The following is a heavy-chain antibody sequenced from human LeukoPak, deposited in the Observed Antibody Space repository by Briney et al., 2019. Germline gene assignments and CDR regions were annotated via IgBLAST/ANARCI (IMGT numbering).Heavy chain of an antibody. J-gene: IGHJ6*03. D-gene: IGHD5-12*01. CDR2: IYYSGST. CDR3: ARGRALRLRNAYYYYYYMDV. Sequence: SETLSLTCTVSGGSISSSSYYWGWIRQPPGKGLEWIGSIYYSGSTYYNPSLKSRVTISVDTSKNQFSLKLSSVTAADTAVYYCARGRALRLRNAYYYYYYMDVWGKGTTVTVSS. V-gene: IGHV4-39*07. CDR1: GGSISSSSYY.